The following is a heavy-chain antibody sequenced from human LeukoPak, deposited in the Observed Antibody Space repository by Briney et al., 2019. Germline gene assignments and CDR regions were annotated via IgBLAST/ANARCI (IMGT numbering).Heavy chain of an antibody. CDR2: TIPIFGTA. D-gene: IGHD6-13*01. CDR3: ASSDSSSWHGWFDP. J-gene: IGHJ5*02. Sequence: ASVKVSCKASGGTFSSYAISWVRQDPGQGLEWMGGTIPIFGTANYAQKFQGRVTITADESTSTAYMELSSLRSEDTAVYYCASSDSSSWHGWFDPWGQGTLVTVSS. V-gene: IGHV1-69*13. CDR1: GGTFSSYA.